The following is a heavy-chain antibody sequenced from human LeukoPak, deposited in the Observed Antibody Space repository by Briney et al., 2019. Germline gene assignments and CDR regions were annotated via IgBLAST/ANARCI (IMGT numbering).Heavy chain of an antibody. CDR3: ARDSDYGDYVIDY. CDR2: IKQDGSEK. J-gene: IGHJ4*02. D-gene: IGHD4-17*01. Sequence: GGSLRLSCAASGFTFSSFWMSWVRQAPGKGPEWVASIKQDGSEKYYVDSVKGRFTISRDNAKNSVYLQMNSLRAEDTAVYYCARDSDYGDYVIDYWGQGTLVTVSS. V-gene: IGHV3-7*01. CDR1: GFTFSSFW.